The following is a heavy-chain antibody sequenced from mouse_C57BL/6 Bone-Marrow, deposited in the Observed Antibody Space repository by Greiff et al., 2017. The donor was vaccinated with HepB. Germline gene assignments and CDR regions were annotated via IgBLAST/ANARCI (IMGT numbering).Heavy chain of an antibody. D-gene: IGHD4-1*01. CDR2: IWSDGST. V-gene: IGHV2-6*03. CDR3: ASHWVSWFAY. J-gene: IGHJ3*01. Sequence: VMLVESGPGLVAPSQSLSITCTVSGFSLTSYGVHWVRQPPGKGLEWLVGIWSDGSTTYNSAIKYSLSISKDNSKSQVFLKMKSLQTDDTAMYYCASHWVSWFAYWGQGTLVTVSA. CDR1: GFSLTSYG.